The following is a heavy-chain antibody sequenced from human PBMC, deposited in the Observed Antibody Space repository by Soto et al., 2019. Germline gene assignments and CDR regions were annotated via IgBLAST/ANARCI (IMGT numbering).Heavy chain of an antibody. Sequence: SETMSLTCTVSGGSINSSSDYWGWIHQPPGKGLEWIGSIYYSGSTYYNPSLKSRVTISVDTSKNQFSLKLSSVTAADTAVYYCARASRYCSGGSCHYFDYWGQGTLVTVSS. J-gene: IGHJ4*02. V-gene: IGHV4-39*01. D-gene: IGHD2-15*01. CDR1: GGSINSSSDY. CDR2: IYYSGST. CDR3: ARASRYCSGGSCHYFDY.